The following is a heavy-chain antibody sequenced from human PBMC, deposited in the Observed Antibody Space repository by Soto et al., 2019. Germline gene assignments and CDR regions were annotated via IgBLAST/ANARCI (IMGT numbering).Heavy chain of an antibody. D-gene: IGHD3-16*01. CDR2: INPYNGNT. CDR1: GYTFTSYG. Sequence: QVQLVQSGAEVKKPGASVKVSCKASGYTFTSYGISWVRQAPGQGLEWMGWINPYNGNTKDAQKLQGRVTMTTDTATSTAYMELRSLRSDDTAVYYCARDAAGGLFDYWGQGTLVTVSS. CDR3: ARDAAGGLFDY. V-gene: IGHV1-18*01. J-gene: IGHJ4*02.